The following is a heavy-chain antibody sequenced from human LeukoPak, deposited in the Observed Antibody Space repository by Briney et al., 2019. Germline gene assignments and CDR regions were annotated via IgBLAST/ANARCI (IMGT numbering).Heavy chain of an antibody. V-gene: IGHV3-21*01. CDR1: GFTFSSYS. Sequence: GXSLRLSCAASGFTFSSYSMNWVRQAPGKGLEWVSSISSSIIYIYYADSVKGRFTISRDNAKNSLYLQMNSLRAEDTAVYYCARDPACSSTSCSSRDYWGQGTLVTVSS. D-gene: IGHD2-2*01. CDR3: ARDPACSSTSCSSRDY. J-gene: IGHJ4*02. CDR2: ISSSIIYI.